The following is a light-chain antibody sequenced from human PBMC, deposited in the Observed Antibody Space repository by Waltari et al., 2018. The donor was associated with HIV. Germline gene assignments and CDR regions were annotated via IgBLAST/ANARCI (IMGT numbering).Light chain of an antibody. CDR1: SSDLGGYNY. V-gene: IGLV2-8*01. Sequence: QSTLTPPPSASASPGQSVTISCTGTSSDLGGYNYVSCYQQHPGNAPNHIMTEVTKRPSGVPDRFSGSKSGNTASLTVSGLQADDEALYYCSSFAPTNKFYVLFGGGTTLTVL. J-gene: IGLJ2*01. CDR3: SSFAPTNKFYVL. CDR2: EVT.